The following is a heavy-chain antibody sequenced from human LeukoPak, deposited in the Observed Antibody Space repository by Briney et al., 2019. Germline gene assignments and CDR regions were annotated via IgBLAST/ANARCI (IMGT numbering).Heavy chain of an antibody. CDR1: GYTFTSFD. CDR3: ARELGDGFDI. J-gene: IGHJ3*02. D-gene: IGHD7-27*01. Sequence: GASVKVSCKASGYTFTSFDINWIRQAPGQGLEWMGWMNTNSDNAGYAQKFQGRVTISRNTSMSTVYMELSSLRSEDTAVYYCARELGDGFDIWGQGTMVAVSS. V-gene: IGHV1-8*03. CDR2: MNTNSDNA.